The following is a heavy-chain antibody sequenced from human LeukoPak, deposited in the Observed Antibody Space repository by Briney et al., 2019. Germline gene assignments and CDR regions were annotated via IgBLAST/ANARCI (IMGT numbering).Heavy chain of an antibody. D-gene: IGHD4-11*01. CDR1: GFSFSSYS. V-gene: IGHV3-23*01. Sequence: PGGSLRLSCAVSGFSFSSYSMHWVRQAPGKGLEWVSAISGSGVSTYYADSVKGRFTISRDNSKNTLYLQMNSLRVEDTAVYYCTKKGPSTVTTIDYWGQGTLVTVSS. J-gene: IGHJ4*02. CDR2: ISGSGVST. CDR3: TKKGPSTVTTIDY.